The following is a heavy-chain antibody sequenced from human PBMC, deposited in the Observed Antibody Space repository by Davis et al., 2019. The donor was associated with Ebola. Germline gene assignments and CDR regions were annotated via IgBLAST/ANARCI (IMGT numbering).Heavy chain of an antibody. CDR1: GFTFRNYG. V-gene: IGHV3-33*01. CDR2: IWYDGSRR. D-gene: IGHD3-3*01. CDR3: ARAVLWSGYEWFDP. J-gene: IGHJ5*02. Sequence: GESLKISCAASGFTFRNYGMHWVRQAPGKGLEWVAVIWYDGSRRYYGDSVKGRFTISRDNSKNTLYLQMNSLRAEDTAVYYCARAVLWSGYEWFDPWGQGTLVTVSS.